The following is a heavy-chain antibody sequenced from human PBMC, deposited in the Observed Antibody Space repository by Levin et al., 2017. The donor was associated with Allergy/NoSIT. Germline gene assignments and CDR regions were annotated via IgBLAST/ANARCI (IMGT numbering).Heavy chain of an antibody. CDR2: IRSKADSYAT. Sequence: LSLTCAASGFTFSGSAMYWVRQASGKGLEWVGRIRSKADSYATAYAASVKGRFSISRDDSKNTAYLQMNSLKSEDTAVYYCTSGIAAAGPEYYFDYWGQGTLVTVSS. D-gene: IGHD6-13*01. CDR1: GFTFSGSA. J-gene: IGHJ4*02. CDR3: TSGIAAAGPEYYFDY. V-gene: IGHV3-73*01.